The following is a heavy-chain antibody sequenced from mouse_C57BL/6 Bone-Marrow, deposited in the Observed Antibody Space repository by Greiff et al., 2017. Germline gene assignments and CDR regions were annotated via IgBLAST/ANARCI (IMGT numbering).Heavy chain of an antibody. V-gene: IGHV5-16*01. CDR3: ARYDYLRGAMDY. D-gene: IGHD2-4*01. Sequence: EVKVVESEGGLVQPGSSMKLSCTASGFTFSDYYMAWVRQVPEKGLEWVANINYDGSSTYYLDSLKSRFIISRDNAKNILYLQMSSLKSEDTATYYCARYDYLRGAMDYWGQGTSVTVSS. J-gene: IGHJ4*01. CDR1: GFTFSDYY. CDR2: INYDGSST.